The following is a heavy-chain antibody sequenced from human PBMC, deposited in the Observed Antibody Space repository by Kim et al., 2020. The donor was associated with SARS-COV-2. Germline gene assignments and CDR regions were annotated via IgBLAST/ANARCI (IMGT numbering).Heavy chain of an antibody. Sequence: SETLSLTCTVSGGSISSYYWSWIRQPPGKGLEWIGYIYYSGSTNYNPSLKSRVTISVDTSKNQFSLKLSSVTAADTAVYYCAKYSSSSGYRYWGQGTLVT. CDR2: IYYSGST. D-gene: IGHD6-6*01. CDR3: AKYSSSSGYRY. J-gene: IGHJ4*02. CDR1: GGSISSYY. V-gene: IGHV4-59*08.